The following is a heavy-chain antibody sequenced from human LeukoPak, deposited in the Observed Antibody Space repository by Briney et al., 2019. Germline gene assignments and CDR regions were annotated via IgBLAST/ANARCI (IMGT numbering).Heavy chain of an antibody. Sequence: SETLSLTCTVSGGSISSYYWSWIRQPPGKGLEWIGYIYYSGSTNYNPSLKSRVTISVDTSKNQFSLKLSSVTAADTAVYYCARGPFGVTPARYYFDSWGQGTLVTVSS. CDR3: ARGPFGVTPARYYFDS. CDR1: GGSISSYY. J-gene: IGHJ4*02. D-gene: IGHD3-10*01. V-gene: IGHV4-59*01. CDR2: IYYSGST.